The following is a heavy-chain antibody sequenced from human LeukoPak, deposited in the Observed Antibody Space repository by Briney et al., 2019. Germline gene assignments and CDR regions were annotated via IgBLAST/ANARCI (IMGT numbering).Heavy chain of an antibody. V-gene: IGHV1-46*01. J-gene: IGHJ3*02. CDR2: INPSSGKT. CDR1: GYTFSIYY. D-gene: IGHD6-19*01. Sequence: ASVKVSCKASGYTFSIYYIHWVRQAPGQGLEWMGIINPSSGKTNYAQKFQGRVTMNRDMSTSTLYMELTSLRSDDTAFYYCARDLRTITVAGLGVFDIWGKGTIVSVSS. CDR3: ARDLRTITVAGLGVFDI.